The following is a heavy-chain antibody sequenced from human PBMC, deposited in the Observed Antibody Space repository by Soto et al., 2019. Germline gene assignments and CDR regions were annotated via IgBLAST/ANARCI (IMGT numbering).Heavy chain of an antibody. Sequence: ASVKVSCKASGYTFTSYGISWVRQAPGQGLEWMGWVSAYNGNTNYAQKLQGRVTMTTDTSTSTAYMELRSLRSDDTAVYYCAREPQGGNSSDYWGQGTLVTVSS. CDR3: AREPQGGNSSDY. V-gene: IGHV1-18*04. CDR1: GYTFTSYG. D-gene: IGHD2-21*02. CDR2: VSAYNGNT. J-gene: IGHJ4*02.